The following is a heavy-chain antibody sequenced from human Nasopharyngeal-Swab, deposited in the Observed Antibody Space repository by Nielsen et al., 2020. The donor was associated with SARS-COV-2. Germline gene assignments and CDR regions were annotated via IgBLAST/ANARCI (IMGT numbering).Heavy chain of an antibody. D-gene: IGHD3-3*01. V-gene: IGHV3-21*01. Sequence: WIRQPPGKGLEWVPSISSSSSYIYYADSVKGRFTISRDNAKNSLYLQMNSLRAEDTAVYYCARSPYYDFWSDYYTSFDYWGQGTLVTVSS. CDR3: ARSPYYDFWSDYYTSFDY. J-gene: IGHJ4*02. CDR2: ISSSSSYI.